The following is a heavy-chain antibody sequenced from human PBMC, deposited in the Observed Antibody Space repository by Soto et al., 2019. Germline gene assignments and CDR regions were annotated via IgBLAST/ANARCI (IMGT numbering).Heavy chain of an antibody. CDR1: GYTFTSYV. V-gene: IGHV1-3*01. CDR3: ARIGGSYGPREFDS. Sequence: ASGKISGTAAGYTFTSYVLHWVRQAPGQRLEWMGWINAGNGNTKYSQKFQGRVTITRDTSASPAYMELSTLRSEDTAVYYCARIGGSYGPREFDSCGPGPVVTVSA. D-gene: IGHD3-16*01. J-gene: IGHJ4*02. CDR2: INAGNGNT.